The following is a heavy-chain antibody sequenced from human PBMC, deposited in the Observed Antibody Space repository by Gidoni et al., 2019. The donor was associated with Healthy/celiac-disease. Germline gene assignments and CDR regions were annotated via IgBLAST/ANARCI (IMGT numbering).Heavy chain of an antibody. CDR3: ARSPANYYDSSGYYYYYYGMDV. CDR1: GGPISSYY. J-gene: IGHJ6*02. V-gene: IGHV4-59*01. D-gene: IGHD3-22*01. CDR2: IYYSGST. Sequence: QVQLQESGPGLVKPSETLSLTCTVSGGPISSYYWAWIRQPPGKGLEWIGYIYYSGSTNYNPSLKSRVTISVDTSKTQFSLKLSSVTAADTAVYYCARSPANYYDSSGYYYYYYGMDVWGQGTTVTVSS.